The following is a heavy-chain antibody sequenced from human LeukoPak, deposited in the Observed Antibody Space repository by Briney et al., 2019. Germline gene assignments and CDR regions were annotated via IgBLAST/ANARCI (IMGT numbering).Heavy chain of an antibody. J-gene: IGHJ4*02. CDR2: IQYDGSKK. Sequence: PGGSLTLSCAASGFTFSSFGMHWVRHAPGKGLEWVAFIQYDGSKKFYSDSVKGRFTISRDNSKDTLYLQMNSLRAEDTAVYYYAQRHGYSAPHLAYWGQGSLVTVSS. V-gene: IGHV3-30*02. CDR3: AQRHGYSAPHLAY. CDR1: GFTFSSFG. D-gene: IGHD5-24*01.